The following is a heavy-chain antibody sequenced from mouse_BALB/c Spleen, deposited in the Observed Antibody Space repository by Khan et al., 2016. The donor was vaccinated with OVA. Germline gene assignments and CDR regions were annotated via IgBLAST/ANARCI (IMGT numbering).Heavy chain of an antibody. V-gene: IGHV2-6-4*01. CDR1: GFSLSRYN. CDR3: ARAYYRYDGYYAMDY. CDR2: IWGGGGT. J-gene: IGHJ4*01. D-gene: IGHD2-14*01. Sequence: VQLQESGPGLVAPSQSLSITCTVSGFSLSRYNLHWVRQPPGKGLEWLGMIWGGGGTDYTSTLKSRLNIRKDNSKSQVLLKMNSLQTDDTAMYYCARAYYRYDGYYAMDYWVQGTSVTVSS.